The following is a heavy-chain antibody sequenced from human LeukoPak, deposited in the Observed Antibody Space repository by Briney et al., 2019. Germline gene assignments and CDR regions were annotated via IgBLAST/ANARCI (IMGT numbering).Heavy chain of an antibody. CDR3: VTEVSEVFPT. CDR2: IKSKINGETR. CDR1: RFTLSNAW. Sequence: GGSLSLSCAASRFTLSNAWMNWAGPAPGKGLEWVGFIKSKINGETRDYGAPVKGRFTISRHDSDNTLYQQMNSLKNEDTVVYYCVTEVSEVFPTWGQGTLVTVSS. J-gene: IGHJ4*02. V-gene: IGHV3-15*01. D-gene: IGHD4-11*01.